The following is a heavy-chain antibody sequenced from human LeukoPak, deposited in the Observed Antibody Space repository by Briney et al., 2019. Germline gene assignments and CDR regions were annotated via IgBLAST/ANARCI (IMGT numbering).Heavy chain of an antibody. Sequence: ASVKVSCKASGCTFTSYDINWVRQATGQGLEWMGWMNPNSGNTGYAQKFQGRVTVTRNTSISTAYMELSSLRSEDTAVYYCARAMIGGGAFDIWGQGTMVTVSS. D-gene: IGHD3-22*01. CDR3: ARAMIGGGAFDI. J-gene: IGHJ3*02. CDR1: GCTFTSYD. CDR2: MNPNSGNT. V-gene: IGHV1-8*01.